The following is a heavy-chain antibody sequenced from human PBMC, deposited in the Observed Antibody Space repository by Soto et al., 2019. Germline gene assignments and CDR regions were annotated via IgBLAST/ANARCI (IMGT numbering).Heavy chain of an antibody. V-gene: IGHV4-34*01. D-gene: IGHD4-4*01. Sequence: SETLSLTCAVYGWSFSGYYWSWIRQPPGKGLEWIGEINHSGSTNYNPSLKSRVTISVDTSKNQFSLKLSSVTAADTAVYYCARGRLDSLQFNYGMDVWGQGTTVTVSS. J-gene: IGHJ6*02. CDR3: ARGRLDSLQFNYGMDV. CDR2: INHSGST. CDR1: GWSFSGYY.